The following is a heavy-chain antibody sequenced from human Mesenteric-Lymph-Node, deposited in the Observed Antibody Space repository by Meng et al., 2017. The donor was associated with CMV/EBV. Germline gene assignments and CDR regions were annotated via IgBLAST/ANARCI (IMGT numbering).Heavy chain of an antibody. D-gene: IGHD3-10*01. CDR2: IYHSGST. Sequence: GSNSSSNGWSWVRQPPGKGLEWIGEIYHSGSTNYNPALKSRVTISVDKSKNQFSLKLSSVTAADTAVYYCARDPVVRGVIRVFGFDPWGQGTLVTVSS. CDR3: ARDPVVRGVIRVFGFDP. V-gene: IGHV4-4*02. J-gene: IGHJ5*02. CDR1: GSNSSSNG.